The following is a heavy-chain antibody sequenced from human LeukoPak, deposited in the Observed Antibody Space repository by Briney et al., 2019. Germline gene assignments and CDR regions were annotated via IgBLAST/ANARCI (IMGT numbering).Heavy chain of an antibody. CDR1: GFTFNMYP. V-gene: IGHV3-30-3*01. CDR2: ISIDGSNY. J-gene: IGHJ4*02. D-gene: IGHD2-21*02. Sequence: GGSLRLSCVASGFTFNMYPLHWVRQAPGKGLEWVAVISIDGSNYLDADSVKGRFTISRDNSKNTVYLQMNSLRPEDTAVYFCARGLSDSPPSFDYWGQGTLVAVSS. CDR3: ARGLSDSPPSFDY.